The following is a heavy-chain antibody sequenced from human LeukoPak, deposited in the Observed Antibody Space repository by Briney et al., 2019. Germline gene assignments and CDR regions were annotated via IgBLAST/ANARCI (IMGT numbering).Heavy chain of an antibody. CDR3: ARGSYGSFDY. V-gene: IGHV3-21*01. D-gene: IGHD5-18*01. CDR1: GFTFSAYN. Sequence: GGSLRPSRAAAGFTFSAYNMNWVRQAPGKGLEWVSSLPGSSTYTYYADSLKGRFTISRDTTKNSLYLQMNSLRPEDTAVYYCARGSYGSFDYWGQGTLVSVSS. J-gene: IGHJ4*02. CDR2: LPGSSTYT.